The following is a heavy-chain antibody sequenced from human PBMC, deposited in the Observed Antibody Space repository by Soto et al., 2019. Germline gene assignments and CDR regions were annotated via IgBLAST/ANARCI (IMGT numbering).Heavy chain of an antibody. CDR1: GYSFTSYW. V-gene: IGHV5-51*01. CDR3: ARSKNGDIVVVPAAMLYYYYGMDV. Sequence: EVQLVQSGAEVKKPGESLKISCKGSGYSFTSYWIGWVRQMPGKGLEWMGIIYPGDSDTRYSPSFQGQVTISADKSISTAYLQWSSLKASDTAMYYCARSKNGDIVVVPAAMLYYYYGMDVWGQGTTVTVSS. D-gene: IGHD2-2*01. J-gene: IGHJ6*02. CDR2: IYPGDSDT.